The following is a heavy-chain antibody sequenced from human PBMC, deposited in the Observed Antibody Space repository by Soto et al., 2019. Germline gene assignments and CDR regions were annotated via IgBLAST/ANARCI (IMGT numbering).Heavy chain of an antibody. J-gene: IGHJ4*02. CDR3: ARGGVATIFGDS. D-gene: IGHD5-12*01. Sequence: GSLRLSCAASGFTFSRYSMNWVRQAPGKGLEWLSYIDPSSATTYYAESVKGRFTISRDNAKDSLYLQMNRLRDEDTAVYHCARGGVATIFGDSWGLGTLVTVSS. CDR2: IDPSSATT. CDR1: GFTFSRYS. V-gene: IGHV3-48*02.